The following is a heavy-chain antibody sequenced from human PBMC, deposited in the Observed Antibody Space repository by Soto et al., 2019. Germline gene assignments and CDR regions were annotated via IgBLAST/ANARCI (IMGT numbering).Heavy chain of an antibody. CDR1: GGTFSNYA. D-gene: IGHD2-2*01. Sequence: SVKVSCKASGGTFSNYATSWVRQAPGEGLEWMGGIVPIFGTVNYAQKFQGRVTITADESTTTAYMELSSLRSDDTAVYYCAREGLVLVPTTVNSDYYYYAMDVWGQGTTVTVSS. V-gene: IGHV1-69*13. J-gene: IGHJ6*02. CDR2: IVPIFGTV. CDR3: AREGLVLVPTTVNSDYYYYAMDV.